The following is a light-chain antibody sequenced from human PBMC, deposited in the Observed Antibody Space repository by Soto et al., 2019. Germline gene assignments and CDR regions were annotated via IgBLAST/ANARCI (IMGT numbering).Light chain of an antibody. V-gene: IGKV1-5*01. Sequence: DIQMTQSPSTLSASVGDRVTITCRASQSISSWLAWYQQKPGKAPKLLIYDASSLESGVPSRFSGSGSGTEFSLTISCMQPDDFATYYCQQYNSYSIFTFGPGTKVDIK. J-gene: IGKJ3*01. CDR2: DAS. CDR1: QSISSW. CDR3: QQYNSYSIFT.